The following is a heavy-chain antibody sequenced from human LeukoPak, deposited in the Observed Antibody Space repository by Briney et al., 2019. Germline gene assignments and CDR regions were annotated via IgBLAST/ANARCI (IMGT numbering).Heavy chain of an antibody. V-gene: IGHV4-34*01. CDR3: AGDGQKCSGGSCYMLCDY. J-gene: IGHJ4*02. Sequence: SETLSLTCAVYGGSFSGYYWSWVRQPPGKGLEWIGEINHRGSTNFNPSLKSRVTISVDQSKNQFSLKLGSVTAADPAVSYCAGDGQKCSGGSCYMLCDYWGQGTLVTVSS. D-gene: IGHD2-15*01. CDR2: INHRGST. CDR1: GGSFSGYY.